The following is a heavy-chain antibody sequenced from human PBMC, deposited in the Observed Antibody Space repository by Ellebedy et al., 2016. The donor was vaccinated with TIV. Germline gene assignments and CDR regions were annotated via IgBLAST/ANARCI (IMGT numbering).Heavy chain of an antibody. Sequence: SETLSLTCTVSGGSISSYYWSWIRQPAGKGLEWIGRIYTSGSTNYNPSLKSRVTMSVDTSKNQFSLKLSSVTAADTAVYYCASGGITMIVVAFDYWGQGTLVTVSS. CDR1: GGSISSYY. CDR2: IYTSGST. CDR3: ASGGITMIVVAFDY. D-gene: IGHD3-22*01. V-gene: IGHV4-4*07. J-gene: IGHJ4*02.